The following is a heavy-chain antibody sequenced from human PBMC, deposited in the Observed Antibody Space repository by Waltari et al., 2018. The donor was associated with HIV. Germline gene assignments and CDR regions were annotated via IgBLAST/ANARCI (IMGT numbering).Heavy chain of an antibody. CDR3: AREGGRDCSGGSCYIDY. CDR1: GFTFRSSW. D-gene: IGHD2-15*01. Sequence: EVEVVESGGGLVQPGGSLRLSCAVSGFTFRSSWMSWVSQAPGKGLAWGANMNQDGSESYYVGSVEGRFTISRDNTKNLLYLQMNSLRAEDTAVYYCAREGGRDCSGGSCYIDYWGQGTLVTVSS. J-gene: IGHJ4*02. V-gene: IGHV3-7*01. CDR2: MNQDGSES.